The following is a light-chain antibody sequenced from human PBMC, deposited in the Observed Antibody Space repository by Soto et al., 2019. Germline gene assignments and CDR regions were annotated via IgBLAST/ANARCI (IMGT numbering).Light chain of an antibody. Sequence: NFMLTQPHSVSESPGQTVTISCTGSSGSVASNFVHWYQRRPGSAPTIVIYGDNQRPSGVPDRFSGSIDSSSNSASLTISGLKTEDEADYFCQSYDRSSLYVFGTGTKVTVL. CDR2: GDN. V-gene: IGLV6-57*02. CDR1: SGSVASNF. J-gene: IGLJ1*01. CDR3: QSYDRSSLYV.